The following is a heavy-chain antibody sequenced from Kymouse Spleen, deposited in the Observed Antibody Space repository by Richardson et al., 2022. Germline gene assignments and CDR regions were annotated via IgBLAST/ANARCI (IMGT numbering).Heavy chain of an antibody. CDR1: GGSISSSSYY. Sequence: QLQLQESGPGLVKPSETLSLTCTVSGGSISSSSYYWGWIRQPPGKGLEWIGSIYYSGSTYYNPSLKSRVTISVDTSKNQFSLKLSSVTAADTAVYYCARHYGSSDAFDIWGQGTMVTVSS. J-gene: IGHJ3*02. CDR3: ARHYGSSDAFDI. V-gene: IGHV4-39*01. CDR2: IYYSGST. D-gene: IGHD6-6*01.